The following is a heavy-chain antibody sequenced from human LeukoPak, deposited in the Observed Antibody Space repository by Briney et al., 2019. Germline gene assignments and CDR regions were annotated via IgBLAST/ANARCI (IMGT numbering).Heavy chain of an antibody. CDR1: KFTFSSYA. CDR2: ISGSGGST. J-gene: IGHJ4*02. CDR3: AKDQGRYSGYDGFDY. Sequence: GGSLRLSCAASKFTFSSYAMNWVRQAPGKGLEWVSVISGSGGSTYYADSVKGRFTISRDNSKNTLYLQMNSLRGEDTAVYYCAKDQGRYSGYDGFDYWGQGTLVTVSS. V-gene: IGHV3-23*01. D-gene: IGHD5-12*01.